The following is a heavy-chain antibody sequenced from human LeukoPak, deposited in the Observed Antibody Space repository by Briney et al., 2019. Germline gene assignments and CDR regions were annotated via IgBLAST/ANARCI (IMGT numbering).Heavy chain of an antibody. CDR3: ARDPSGWYSWFQGDFDY. D-gene: IGHD6-19*01. J-gene: IGHJ4*02. CDR1: GFTFSSYS. CDR2: ISSSSSYI. Sequence: GGSLRLSCAASGFTFSSYSMNWVRQAPGKGLEWVSSISSSSSYIYYADSVKGRFTISRDNAKNSLYLQMNSLRAEDTAVYYCARDPSGWYSWFQGDFDYWGQGTLVTLSS. V-gene: IGHV3-21*01.